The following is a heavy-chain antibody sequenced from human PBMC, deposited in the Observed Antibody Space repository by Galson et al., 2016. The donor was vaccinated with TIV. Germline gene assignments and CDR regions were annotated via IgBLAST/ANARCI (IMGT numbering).Heavy chain of an antibody. CDR3: ARGFNYGFDFYYGMDV. J-gene: IGHJ6*02. CDR1: GYPFTAYY. Sequence: SCKASGYPFTAYYIHWVRQAPGQGPEWMGWINPNGDDTNYAQRFQGRVSMTRDTPISTAYMELSRLRSDDTAVFFCARGFNYGFDFYYGMDVWGQGTTVTVSS. CDR2: INPNGDDT. D-gene: IGHD5-18*01. V-gene: IGHV1-2*02.